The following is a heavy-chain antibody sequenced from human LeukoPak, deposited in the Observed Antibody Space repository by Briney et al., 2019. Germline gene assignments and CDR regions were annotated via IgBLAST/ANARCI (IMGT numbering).Heavy chain of an antibody. CDR2: IKLDGSEK. CDR3: ARGTAGYHSSYFDY. J-gene: IGHJ4*02. CDR1: GFTFGKYW. V-gene: IGHV3-7*01. Sequence: GGSLRLSCVASGFTFGKYWMGWVRQAPGKGLEWVANIKLDGSEKNYVDSVKGRFTISRDNTKNSLYLQMNSLRAEDTAVYYCARGTAGYHSSYFDYWGQGTLVTVSS. D-gene: IGHD3-16*02.